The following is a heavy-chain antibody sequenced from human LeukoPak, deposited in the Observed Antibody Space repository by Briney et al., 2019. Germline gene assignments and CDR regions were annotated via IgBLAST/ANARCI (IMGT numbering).Heavy chain of an antibody. CDR2: INWNGGST. D-gene: IGHD3-22*01. J-gene: IGHJ4*02. V-gene: IGHV3-20*04. CDR3: ARGYFYDSSGYYGNLDY. Sequence: GGSLRLSCAASGFTFDEYGMNWVRHDPGKGLEWVSGINWNGGSTGYADAVKGRFTIHRDNAKKSLYLQMHSLRAEDTALYYCARGYFYDSSGYYGNLDYWGQGTLVTVSS. CDR1: GFTFDEYG.